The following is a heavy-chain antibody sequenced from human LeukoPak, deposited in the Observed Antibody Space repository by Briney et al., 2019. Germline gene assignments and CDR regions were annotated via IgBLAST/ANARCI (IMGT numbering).Heavy chain of an antibody. CDR3: ARDLLEWYFDY. CDR1: GFPFSNYG. D-gene: IGHD3-3*01. J-gene: IGHJ4*02. Sequence: GGSLRLSCAASGFPFSNYGMHWVRQAPGKGLEWVSVIYSGGSTYYADSVKGRFTISRDNSKNTLYLQMNSLRAEDTAVYYCARDLLEWYFDYWGQGTLVTVSS. CDR2: IYSGGST. V-gene: IGHV3-66*01.